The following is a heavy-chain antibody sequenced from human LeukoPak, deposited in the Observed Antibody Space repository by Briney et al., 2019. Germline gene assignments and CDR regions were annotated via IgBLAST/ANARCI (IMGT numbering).Heavy chain of an antibody. CDR1: GFTFSTYA. D-gene: IGHD3-16*01. V-gene: IGHV3-23*01. J-gene: IGHJ4*02. CDR2: ITGSGGAT. Sequence: HPGGSLRLSCAASGFTFSTYAVNWVRQAPGKGLEWVSAITGSGGATYYADSVKGRFTISRDNSKNSLYLQMNSLRAEDTAVYYCARETLQVYSRGGDFDYWGQGTLVTVSS. CDR3: ARETLQVYSRGGDFDY.